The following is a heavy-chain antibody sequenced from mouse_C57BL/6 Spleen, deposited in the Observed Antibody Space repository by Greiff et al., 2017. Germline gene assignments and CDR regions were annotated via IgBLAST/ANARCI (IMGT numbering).Heavy chain of an antibody. CDR1: GYAFTNYL. Sequence: QVQLQQSGAELVRPGTSVKVSCKASGYAFTNYLIEWVKQRPGQGLEWIGVINPGSGGTNYNEKFKGKATLTADKSSSTADMQRSSLTSEDSAFYFCARSVATVVAPYYFDYWGQGTTLTVSS. V-gene: IGHV1-54*01. CDR2: INPGSGGT. J-gene: IGHJ2*01. D-gene: IGHD1-1*01. CDR3: ARSVATVVAPYYFDY.